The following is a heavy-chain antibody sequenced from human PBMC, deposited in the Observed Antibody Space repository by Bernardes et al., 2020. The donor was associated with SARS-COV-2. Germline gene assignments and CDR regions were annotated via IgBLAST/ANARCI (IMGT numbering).Heavy chain of an antibody. CDR1: GDSVSSHSAV. J-gene: IGHJ6*02. V-gene: IGHV6-1*01. CDR3: ARGANYAMGV. Sequence: TLPLPYAISGDSVSSHSAVWHWIRQSPSRGLEWLGRTSYRSKWNYDYAVSVKSRITISPDTSKNQFSLELTSVTPEDTAVYYCARGANYAMGVWGQGTTVTVSS. CDR2: TSYRSKWNY.